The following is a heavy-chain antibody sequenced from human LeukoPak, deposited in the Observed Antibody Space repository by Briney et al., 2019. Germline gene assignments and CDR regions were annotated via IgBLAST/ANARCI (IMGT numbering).Heavy chain of an antibody. CDR1: GFTFSTYS. J-gene: IGHJ4*02. D-gene: IGHD2-15*01. Sequence: GGSLRLSCAASGFTFSTYSMNWVRQAPGKGLEWVSAISGSGGSTYYADSVKGRFTIPRDNSKNTLYLQMNSLRAEDTAVYCCAKGRIGYCSGGSCYFYYFDYWGQGTLVTVSS. CDR2: ISGSGGST. CDR3: AKGRIGYCSGGSCYFYYFDY. V-gene: IGHV3-23*01.